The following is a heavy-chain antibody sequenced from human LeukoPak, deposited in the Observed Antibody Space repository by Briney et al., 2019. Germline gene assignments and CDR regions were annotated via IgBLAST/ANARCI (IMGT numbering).Heavy chain of an antibody. CDR1: GFTFSSYG. J-gene: IGHJ4*02. CDR3: ANGNRRGYCSGGSCYPFDY. D-gene: IGHD2-15*01. V-gene: IGHV3-30*02. CDR2: IRYDGSNK. Sequence: GGSLRLSCAASGFTFSSYGMHWVRQAPGKGLEWVAFIRYDGSNKYYADSVKGRFTISRDNSKNTLYLQMNSLRAEDTAVYYCANGNRRGYCSGGSCYPFDYWGQGTLVTVSS.